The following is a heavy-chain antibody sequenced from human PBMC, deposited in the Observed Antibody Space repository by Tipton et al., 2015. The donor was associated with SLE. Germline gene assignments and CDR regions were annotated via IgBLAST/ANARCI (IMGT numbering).Heavy chain of an antibody. Sequence: QLVQSGAEVKKPGASVKVSCQASGYTFTGYGISWVRQAPGQGLEWMGWISGYNGDTNYAQKVQDRFTMTTDTSTSTAYVELRSLRSDNTAVYYCVRDVKGLDVDYWGPGSLLTVSS. J-gene: IGHJ4*02. CDR2: ISGYNGDT. V-gene: IGHV1-18*01. CDR1: GYTFTGYG. CDR3: VRDVKGLDVDY. D-gene: IGHD5-24*01.